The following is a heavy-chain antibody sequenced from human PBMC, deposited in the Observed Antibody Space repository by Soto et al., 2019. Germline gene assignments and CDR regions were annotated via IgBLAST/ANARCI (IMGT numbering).Heavy chain of an antibody. D-gene: IGHD3-22*01. CDR1: GFTFSSYG. CDR3: AKDLGPHYYDSSGYPGFQH. CDR2: ISYDGSNK. V-gene: IGHV3-30*18. Sequence: GGSLRLSCAASGFTFSSYGMHWVRQAPGKGLEWVAVISYDGSNKYYADSVKGRFTISRDNSKNTLYLQMNSLRAEDTAVYYCAKDLGPHYYDSSGYPGFQHWGQGTLVTVSS. J-gene: IGHJ1*01.